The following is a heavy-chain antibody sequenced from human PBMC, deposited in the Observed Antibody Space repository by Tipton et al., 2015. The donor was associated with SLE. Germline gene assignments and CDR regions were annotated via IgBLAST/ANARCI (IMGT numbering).Heavy chain of an antibody. CDR3: SRARNYYDSSGYYFSYCFDY. CDR1: GFTFSSYA. D-gene: IGHD3-22*01. CDR2: ISYDGSNK. V-gene: IGHV3-30*04. J-gene: IGHJ4*02. Sequence: SLRLSCAASGFTFSSYAMHWVRQAPGKGLEWVALISYDGSNKYYADSVKGRFTIFRDNSKNTLYLQMNSLRAEDTAVFYCSRARNYYDSSGYYFSYCFDYWGQGTLVTVSS.